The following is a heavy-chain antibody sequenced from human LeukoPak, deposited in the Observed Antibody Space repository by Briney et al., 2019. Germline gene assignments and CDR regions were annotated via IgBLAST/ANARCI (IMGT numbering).Heavy chain of an antibody. CDR3: ARDIDGYNGHFDY. J-gene: IGHJ4*02. CDR1: GGSISSYY. V-gene: IGHV4-4*09. Sequence: SETLSLTCTVSGGSISSYYWSWIRQPPGKGLEWIGYIYTSGSTNYNPSLKSRVTISVDTSKNQFSLKLSSVTAADTAVYYCARDIDGYNGHFDYWGQGTLVTVSS. D-gene: IGHD5-24*01. CDR2: IYTSGST.